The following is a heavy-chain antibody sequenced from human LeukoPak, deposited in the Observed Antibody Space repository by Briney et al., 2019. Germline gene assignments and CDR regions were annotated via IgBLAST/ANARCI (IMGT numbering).Heavy chain of an antibody. J-gene: IGHJ4*02. CDR1: GFTFSSYA. Sequence: GGSLRLSCAASGFTFSSYAMSWVRQAPGKGLEWVSAISGSGGSTYYADSVKGRFTISRGNSKNTLYLQMNSLRAEDTAVYYCAKPQYSSGWYDSFDYWGQGTLVTVSS. V-gene: IGHV3-23*01. CDR2: ISGSGGST. CDR3: AKPQYSSGWYDSFDY. D-gene: IGHD6-19*01.